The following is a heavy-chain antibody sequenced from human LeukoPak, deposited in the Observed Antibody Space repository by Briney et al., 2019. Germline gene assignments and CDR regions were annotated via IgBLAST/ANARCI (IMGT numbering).Heavy chain of an antibody. J-gene: IGHJ1*01. D-gene: IGHD6-19*01. CDR2: INPNSGGT. CDR3: ARGEYSSGWPVQH. CDR1: GYTFTGYY. Sequence: ASVKVSCKASGYTFTGYYMHWVRQAPGQGLEWMGWINPNSGGTNYAQRFQGRVTMTRDTSISTAYMELSRLRSDDTAVYYCARGEYSSGWPVQHWGQGTLVTVSS. V-gene: IGHV1-2*02.